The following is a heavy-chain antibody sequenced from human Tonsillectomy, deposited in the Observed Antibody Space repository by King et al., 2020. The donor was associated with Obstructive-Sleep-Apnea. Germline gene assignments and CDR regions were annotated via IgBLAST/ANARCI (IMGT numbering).Heavy chain of an antibody. CDR1: GFTFIDYP. J-gene: IGHJ6*02. V-gene: IGHV3-49*03. CDR2: IRSTPYGGAP. D-gene: IGHD3-22*01. CDR3: TRLVTYYDSGGSDYSDYYEYVMDG. Sequence: VQLVESGGDLVQPGRSLRLSCTSSGFTFIDYPMGWLRQAPGQGLEWIGFIRSTPYGGAPEYAASVKGRFSISRDDSINIAYLQMNSLNTEDTAVYYCTRLVTYYDSGGSDYSDYYEYVMDGWGPGTTGTVSS.